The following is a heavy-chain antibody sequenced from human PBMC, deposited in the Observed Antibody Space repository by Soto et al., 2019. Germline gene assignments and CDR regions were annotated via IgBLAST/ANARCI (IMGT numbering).Heavy chain of an antibody. CDR1: GFTFSSYA. V-gene: IGHV3-33*01. Sequence: QVQLVESGGGVVQPGRSLRLSCAASGFTFSSYAMYWVRQAPGKGLEWVAEIWYDGNNKYYADSVKGRFTISRENSKNTVFLQMDSLRAEDTAVYYCAGACSLALVLPGYWGQGTPVTVSS. J-gene: IGHJ4*02. D-gene: IGHD6-6*01. CDR3: AGACSLALVLPGY. CDR2: IWYDGNNK.